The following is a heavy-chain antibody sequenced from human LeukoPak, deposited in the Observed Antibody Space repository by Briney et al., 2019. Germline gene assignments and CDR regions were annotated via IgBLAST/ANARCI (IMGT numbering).Heavy chain of an antibody. CDR3: ARSGYSYGLDY. V-gene: IGHV4-34*01. CDR2: INHSGST. D-gene: IGHD5-18*01. J-gene: IGHJ4*02. Sequence: SETLSLTCAVYGGSFSGYYWSWIRQPPGKGLEWIGEINHSGSTNYNPSLKSRVTISVDTSKNQFSLKLSSVTAADTAVYYRARSGYSYGLDYWGQGTLVTVSS. CDR1: GGSFSGYY.